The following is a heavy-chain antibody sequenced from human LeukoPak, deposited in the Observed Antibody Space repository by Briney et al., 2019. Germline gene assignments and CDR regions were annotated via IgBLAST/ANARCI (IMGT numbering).Heavy chain of an antibody. CDR3: AKKDVVAAVPHPFQH. V-gene: IGHV3-21*01. J-gene: IGHJ1*01. CDR1: GFTFSSYS. CDR2: ITSSGDYI. D-gene: IGHD2-2*01. Sequence: GGSLRLSCAASGFTFSSYSMNWVRQAPGKGLEWVSSITSSGDYIYYADSMKGRFTISRDNAKSSLFLQMNSLRAEDTAVYFCAKKDVVAAVPHPFQHWGQGTLVTVSS.